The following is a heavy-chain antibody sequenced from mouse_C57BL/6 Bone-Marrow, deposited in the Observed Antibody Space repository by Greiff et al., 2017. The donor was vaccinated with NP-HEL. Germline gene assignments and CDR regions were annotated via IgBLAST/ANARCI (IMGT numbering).Heavy chain of an antibody. CDR3: TTLRAAMES. CDR1: GFNIKDGY. V-gene: IGHV14-4*01. Sequence: VQLKQSGAELVRPGASVKLSCTASGFNIKDGYMHWVKQRPAQGLEWIGWIDPENGDTEYAPHFQGKATITADTSSNSAYRQLSSLTSEDSAVDYGTTLRAAMESWGQGTSVTVSP. CDR2: IDPENGDT. J-gene: IGHJ4*01.